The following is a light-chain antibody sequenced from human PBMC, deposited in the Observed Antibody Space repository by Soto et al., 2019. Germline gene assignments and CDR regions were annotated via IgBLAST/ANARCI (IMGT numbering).Light chain of an antibody. CDR3: CSYAGTYNFWV. CDR1: NSDVGAYKY. CDR2: DVS. V-gene: IGLV2-11*01. Sequence: QSVLTQPRSVSGSPGQSVTISCTGTNSDVGAYKYVSWYQHHSGKAPKLMIYDVSKRPSGVPDRFSGSKSGNTASLTISGLQAEDEADYYCCSYAGTYNFWVFGGGTKLTVL. J-gene: IGLJ3*02.